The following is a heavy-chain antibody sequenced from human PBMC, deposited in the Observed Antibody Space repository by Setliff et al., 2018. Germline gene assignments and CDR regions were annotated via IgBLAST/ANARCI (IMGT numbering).Heavy chain of an antibody. D-gene: IGHD3-16*01. CDR3: ARVSVYYFDY. V-gene: IGHV3-21*01. CDR1: GFTFTAYT. J-gene: IGHJ4*02. CDR2: ISSSSSYI. Sequence: GGSLRLSCAASGFTFTAYTMNWVRQAPGQGLEWVSSISSSSSYIYYADSVKGRFTISRDNAKNSLYLQMNSLRAEDTAVYNCARVSVYYFDYWGQGTLVTVSS.